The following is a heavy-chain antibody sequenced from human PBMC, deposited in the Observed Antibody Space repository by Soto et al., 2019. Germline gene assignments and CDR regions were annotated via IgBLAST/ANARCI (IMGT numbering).Heavy chain of an antibody. CDR2: IVPIFGKA. D-gene: IGHD3-10*01. V-gene: IGHV1-69*13. J-gene: IGHJ4*02. CDR3: ARGRDGSNYYFDY. CDR1: GGTFSDSV. Sequence: SVKVSCKASGGTFSDSVTSWVRQAPGQGLEWMGGIVPIFGKANLAEKFQDRVTITADESTSTAYMKLTSLRSEDTAVYYCARGRDGSNYYFDYWGQGTLVTVST.